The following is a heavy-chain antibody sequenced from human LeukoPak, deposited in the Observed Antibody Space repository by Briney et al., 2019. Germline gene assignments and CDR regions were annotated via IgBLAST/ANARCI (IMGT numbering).Heavy chain of an antibody. D-gene: IGHD3-22*01. CDR1: GFTFSNYW. V-gene: IGHV3-74*01. J-gene: IGHJ1*01. Sequence: GGSLRLSCAAAGFTFSNYWMHWVRQAPGKGLVWVSRIISDGRPNYADSVKGRFTISRDNAKNTVSLQMNSLRAEDTGVYYCARAPSEIGGYYPEYFRHWGQGTLVSV. CDR2: IISDGRP. CDR3: ARAPSEIGGYYPEYFRH.